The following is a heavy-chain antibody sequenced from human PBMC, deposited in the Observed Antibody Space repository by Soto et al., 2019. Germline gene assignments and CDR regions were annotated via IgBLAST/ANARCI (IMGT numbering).Heavy chain of an antibody. J-gene: IGHJ6*02. CDR1: GGTFSSYA. CDR3: ATYYDMLTGRPAPRGGDV. CDR2: IIPIFGTA. D-gene: IGHD3-9*01. Sequence: SVKVSCKASGGTFSSYAISWVRQAPGQGLEWMGGIIPIFGTANYSQKFQGRVTITTDKSTSTAYMELSSLRSEDTAVYYCATYYDMLTGRPAPRGGDVWGQGTTVTVSS. V-gene: IGHV1-69*05.